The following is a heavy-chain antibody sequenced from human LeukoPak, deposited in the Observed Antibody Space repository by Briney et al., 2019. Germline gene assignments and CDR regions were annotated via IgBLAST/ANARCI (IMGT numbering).Heavy chain of an antibody. V-gene: IGHV3-30*02. D-gene: IGHD3-9*01. Sequence: GGSLRLSCAASGFTFSSYGMHWVRQAPGKGLEWVAFIRYDGSNKYYADSVKGRFTISRDNSKNTLYLQMNSLRAEDTAVYYCAKSEYDILTGSDFGYWGQGTPVTVSS. J-gene: IGHJ4*02. CDR3: AKSEYDILTGSDFGY. CDR1: GFTFSSYG. CDR2: IRYDGSNK.